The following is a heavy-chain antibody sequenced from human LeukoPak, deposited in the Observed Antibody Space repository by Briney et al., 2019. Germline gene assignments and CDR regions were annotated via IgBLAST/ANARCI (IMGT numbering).Heavy chain of an antibody. CDR1: GGSISSGSYY. D-gene: IGHD2-21*02. Sequence: SETLSLTCTVSGGSISSGSYYWSWIRQPAGKGLEWIGRIYTSGSTNYNPSLKSRVTISVDTSKNQFSLKLSSVTAADTAVYYCARDRPKGDASWGQGTLVTVSS. CDR3: ARDRPKGDAS. J-gene: IGHJ4*02. CDR2: IYTSGST. V-gene: IGHV4-61*02.